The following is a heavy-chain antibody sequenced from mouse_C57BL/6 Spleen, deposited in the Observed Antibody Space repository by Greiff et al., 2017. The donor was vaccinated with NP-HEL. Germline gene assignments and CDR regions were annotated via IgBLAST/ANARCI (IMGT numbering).Heavy chain of an antibody. CDR1: GFTFSSYT. CDR2: ISGGGGNT. J-gene: IGHJ2*01. CDR3: ARHTIVTTVYFDY. D-gene: IGHD2-5*01. Sequence: EVQGVESGGGLVKPGGSLKLSCAASGFTFSSYTMSWVRQTPEKRLEWVATISGGGGNTYYPDSVKGRFTISKDNANNTLYLQMSSLRSEDTALYYCARHTIVTTVYFDYWGQGTTLTVSA. V-gene: IGHV5-9*01.